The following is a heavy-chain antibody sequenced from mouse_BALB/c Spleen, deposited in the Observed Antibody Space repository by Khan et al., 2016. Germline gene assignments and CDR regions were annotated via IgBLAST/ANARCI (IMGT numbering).Heavy chain of an antibody. CDR1: GYTFTNHG. CDR3: ARPDYGSSRGFAY. D-gene: IGHD1-1*01. V-gene: IGHV9-3-1*01. CDR2: INTYTGEP. J-gene: IGHJ3*01. Sequence: QIQLVQSGPELKKPGETVKISCKASGYTFTNHGINWVKQAPGKGLKWMGWINTYTGEPTYAADFKGRFAFTLETSASTAYLQINNLKNEDTATYYCARPDYGSSRGFAYWGQGTLVTVSA.